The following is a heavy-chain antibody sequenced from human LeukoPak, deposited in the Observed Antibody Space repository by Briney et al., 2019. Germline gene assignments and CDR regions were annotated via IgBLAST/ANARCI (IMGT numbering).Heavy chain of an antibody. D-gene: IGHD3-3*01. CDR2: ISSNGGST. J-gene: IGHJ4*02. CDR1: GFTFTNYA. Sequence: GGSLRLSCAASGFTFTNYAMSWVRQAPGKGLEYVSAISSNGGSTYYADSVKGRFTISRDNSKNTLYLQMSSLRAEDTAVYYCVKGDYDFWSGYSKYFDYWGQGTLVTVSS. V-gene: IGHV3-64D*09. CDR3: VKGDYDFWSGYSKYFDY.